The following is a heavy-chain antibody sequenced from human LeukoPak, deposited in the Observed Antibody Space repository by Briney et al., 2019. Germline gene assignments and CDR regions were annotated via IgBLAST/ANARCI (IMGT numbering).Heavy chain of an antibody. CDR3: ARNKVGPTWVFDY. Sequence: ASVKVSCKASGYTFTDYDITWVRQAPGQGLEWMGRVSPYNGDTYYSQRFQGRVTMTSDTSTGTAYMELRSLRSDDTAVYYCARNKVGPTWVFDYWGQGTLVTVSS. CDR2: VSPYNGDT. CDR1: GYTFTDYD. J-gene: IGHJ4*02. D-gene: IGHD1-26*01. V-gene: IGHV1-18*01.